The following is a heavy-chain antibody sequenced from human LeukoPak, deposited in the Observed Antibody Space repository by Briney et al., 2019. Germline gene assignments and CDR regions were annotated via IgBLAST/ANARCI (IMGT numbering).Heavy chain of an antibody. CDR2: IYYSGST. J-gene: IGHJ4*02. CDR1: GGSMSSSCYY. V-gene: IGHV4-39*01. D-gene: IGHD1-26*01. CDR3: AKQTREDF. Sequence: SETLSLTCSVSGGSMSSSCYYWGWIRQPPGKGLEWIGSIYYSGSTYYNPSLRSRVTISVDTSKNQFSLRLSSVTAADTAVYYCAKQTREDFWGQGTLVTVSS.